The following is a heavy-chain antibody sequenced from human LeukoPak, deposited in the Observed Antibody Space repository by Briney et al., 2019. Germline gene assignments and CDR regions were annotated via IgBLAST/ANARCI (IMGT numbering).Heavy chain of an antibody. V-gene: IGHV1-18*01. CDR1: GYTFTSYG. D-gene: IGHD3-9*01. CDR2: ISAYNGNT. Sequence: ASVKVSCKASGYTFTSYGISWVRQAPGQGLEWMGWISAYNGNTNYAQKLQGRVTMTTDTSTSTAYMELRSLRSDDTAVYYCARDEDYHILTGYERFDYWGQGTLVTVSS. J-gene: IGHJ4*02. CDR3: ARDEDYHILTGYERFDY.